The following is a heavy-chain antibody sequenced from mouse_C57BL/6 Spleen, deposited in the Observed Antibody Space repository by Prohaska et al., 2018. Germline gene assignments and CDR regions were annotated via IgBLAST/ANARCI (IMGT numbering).Heavy chain of an antibody. CDR1: GFTFSSYA. CDR3: SRDDYYGAGVWCYLGV. J-gene: IGHJ1*03. D-gene: IGHD1-1*01. CDR2: ISSGGDYI. V-gene: IGHV5-9-1*02. Sequence: GLVKPGGSLKLSCAASGFTFSSYAMSWVRQTPEKRLEWVAYISSGGDYIYYADTVKGRFTISRDNARNTLYLQMSILKSEDTAMYYCSRDDYYGAGVWCYLGVWGTGTTVTVSS.